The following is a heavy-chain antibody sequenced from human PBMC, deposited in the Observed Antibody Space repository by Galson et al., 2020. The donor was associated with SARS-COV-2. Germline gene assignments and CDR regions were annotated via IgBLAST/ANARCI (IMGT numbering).Heavy chain of an antibody. V-gene: IGHV4-59*08. Sequence: SETLSLTCTVSGGSISSYYWSWIRQPPGKGLEWIGYIYYSGNTNYNPSLKSRVTMSVDTSKNQFSLKLRSVTAADTAVYYCARHTVEMATTDHFHYWGQGTLVTVSS. CDR1: GGSISSYY. CDR2: IYYSGNT. J-gene: IGHJ4*02. D-gene: IGHD5-12*01. CDR3: ARHTVEMATTDHFHY.